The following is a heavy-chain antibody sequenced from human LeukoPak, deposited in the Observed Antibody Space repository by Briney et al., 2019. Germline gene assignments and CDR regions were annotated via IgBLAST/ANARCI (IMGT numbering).Heavy chain of an antibody. D-gene: IGHD5-24*01. V-gene: IGHV3-48*04. J-gene: IGHJ4*02. Sequence: GGSLRLSCEASGFTFSSYSMNWVRQAPGKGLEWVSYISSSSGSIYYADSVKGRFTISRDNAKDSLYLQMNSLRAEDTAVYYCASGSRDGYNYRFDYWGQGTLVTVSS. CDR2: ISSSSGSI. CDR3: ASGSRDGYNYRFDY. CDR1: GFTFSSYS.